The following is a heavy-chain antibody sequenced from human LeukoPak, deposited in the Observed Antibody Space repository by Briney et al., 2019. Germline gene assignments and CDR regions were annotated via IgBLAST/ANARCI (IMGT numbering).Heavy chain of an antibody. J-gene: IGHJ4*02. D-gene: IGHD5-12*01. CDR1: GGSISSGDYY. CDR2: IYYSGST. V-gene: IGHV4-61*08. Sequence: SETLSLTCTVSGGSISSGDYYWSWIRQPPGKGLEWIGYIYYSGSTNYNPSLKSRVTISVDTSKNQFSLKLSSVTAADTAVYYCARGGYGGYVFPFDYWGQGTLVTVSS. CDR3: ARGGYGGYVFPFDY.